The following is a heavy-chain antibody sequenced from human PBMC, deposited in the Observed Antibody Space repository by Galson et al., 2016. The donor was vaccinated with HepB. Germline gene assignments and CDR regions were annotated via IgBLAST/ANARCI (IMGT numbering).Heavy chain of an antibody. D-gene: IGHD2-8*01. CDR3: AKLLTNDLNWFDP. J-gene: IGHJ5*02. CDR1: GFAFRSYF. V-gene: IGHV3-23*01. CDR2: ISGSSDDQ. Sequence: SLRLSCAASGFAFRSYFMSWVRQAPGKGLEWVSAISGSSDDQYYADSVKGRFTISRDNSKNTLYLQMNSLRFEDAATYYCAKLLTNDLNWFDPWGQGTPVTVSS.